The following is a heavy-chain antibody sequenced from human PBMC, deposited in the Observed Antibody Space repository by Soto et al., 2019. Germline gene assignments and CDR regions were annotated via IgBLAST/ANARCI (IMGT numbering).Heavy chain of an antibody. D-gene: IGHD3-10*01. CDR3: ARGPRGYVYYHGMEV. J-gene: IGHJ6*02. Sequence: SETLSLTCTVSGGSISSYYVSWIRQSAGKGLEWIGRIDTSGTTNYNPSLKSRVTMSVDASKNHFSLNLSSVTAADTAVYYCARGPRGYVYYHGMEVWGQGTKVTVSS. CDR1: GGSISSYY. CDR2: IDTSGTT. V-gene: IGHV4-4*07.